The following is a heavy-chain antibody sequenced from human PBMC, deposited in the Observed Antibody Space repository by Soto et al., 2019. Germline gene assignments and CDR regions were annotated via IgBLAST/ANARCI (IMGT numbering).Heavy chain of an antibody. Sequence: RXLSCAASGFTFSSYSMNWVRQAPGKGLEWVSSISSSSSYIYYADSVKGRFTISRDNAKNSLYLQMNRLRAEDTAVYYCARDIRGITGTNTLDYWGQGSLVTVSS. CDR3: ARDIRGITGTNTLDY. CDR2: ISSSSSYI. V-gene: IGHV3-21*01. CDR1: GFTFSSYS. D-gene: IGHD1-20*01. J-gene: IGHJ4*02.